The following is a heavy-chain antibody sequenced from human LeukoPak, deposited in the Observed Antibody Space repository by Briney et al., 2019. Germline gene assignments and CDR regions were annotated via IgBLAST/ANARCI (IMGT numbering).Heavy chain of an antibody. V-gene: IGHV1-3*01. CDR2: INPGNGNT. J-gene: IGHJ4*02. CDR1: GYTFTSYA. Sequence: ASVKVSCKASGYTFTSYAMHWVRQAPGQRLEWMGWINPGNGNTKYSQKFQGRVTITRDTSASTAYMELSSLRSEDTAVYYCARDDSSGYYYERFDYWGQGTLVTVSS. D-gene: IGHD3-22*01. CDR3: ARDDSSGYYYERFDY.